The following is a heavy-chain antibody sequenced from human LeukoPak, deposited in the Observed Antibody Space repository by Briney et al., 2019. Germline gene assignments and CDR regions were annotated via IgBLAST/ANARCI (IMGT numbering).Heavy chain of an antibody. D-gene: IGHD5-12*01. Sequence: GGSLRLSCAASGFTFSSYAMSWVRQAPGKGLEWVSAISGSGGSTYYADSVKGRFTISRDNSKNTLYLQMNSLRAEDTAVYYCANDGEYSGYDSLFDYWGQGTLVTVSS. V-gene: IGHV3-23*01. CDR1: GFTFSSYA. CDR2: ISGSGGST. CDR3: ANDGEYSGYDSLFDY. J-gene: IGHJ4*02.